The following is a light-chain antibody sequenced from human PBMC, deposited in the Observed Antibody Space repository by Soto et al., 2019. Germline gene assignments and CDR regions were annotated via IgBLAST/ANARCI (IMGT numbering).Light chain of an antibody. Sequence: QSVLTQPPSASVTPGQRVTMSCPGSSSNIGSNTVNCYQQLPGTAPKLLIYSNNQRPSGVPDRFSGSKSGTSASLAISGLQSEDEADYYCAAWDDSLNGYVFGTGTKVTVL. CDR3: AAWDDSLNGYV. J-gene: IGLJ1*01. V-gene: IGLV1-44*01. CDR1: SSNIGSNT. CDR2: SNN.